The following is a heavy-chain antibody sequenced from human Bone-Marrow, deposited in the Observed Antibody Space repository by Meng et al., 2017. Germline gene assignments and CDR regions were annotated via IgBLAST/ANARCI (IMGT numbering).Heavy chain of an antibody. CDR1: GFTFSSYA. D-gene: IGHD6-19*01. J-gene: IGHJ3*02. CDR3: AREWPGSGWYGYTGVFDI. V-gene: IGHV3-30*04. CDR2: ISYDGSNK. Sequence: GESLKISCAASGFTFSSYAMHWVRQAPGKGLEWVAVISYDGSNKYYADSVKGRFTISRDNSKNTLYLQMNSLRAEDTAVYYCAREWPGSGWYGYTGVFDIWGQGTMVTVSS.